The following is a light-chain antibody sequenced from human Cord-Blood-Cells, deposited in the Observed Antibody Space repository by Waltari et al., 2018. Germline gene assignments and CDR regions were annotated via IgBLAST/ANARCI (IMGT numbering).Light chain of an antibody. CDR2: EVS. Sequence: QSALTQPPSASGSPGQSVTISCTGTSSDVGGYHYVSWYQQHPGKAPKPMIYEVSKRPSGVPDRFSGSKSGNTASLTVSGLQAEDEADYYCSSYAGSNNVVFGGGTKLTVL. CDR1: SSDVGGYHY. J-gene: IGLJ2*01. CDR3: SSYAGSNNVV. V-gene: IGLV2-8*01.